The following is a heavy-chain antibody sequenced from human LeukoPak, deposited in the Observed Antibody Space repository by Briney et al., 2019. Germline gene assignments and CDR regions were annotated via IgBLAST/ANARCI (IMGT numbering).Heavy chain of an antibody. CDR2: ISSGSSYI. D-gene: IGHD3-16*01. Sequence: GGSLRLSCAASGFTFSSYGINWVRQAPGKGLEWVSSISSGSSYIYYADSLKGRFTISRDNAKNSLYLQMSSLRAEDTAVYYCARGGYGYNFDYWGQGTLVTVSS. CDR3: ARGGYGYNFDY. J-gene: IGHJ4*02. V-gene: IGHV3-21*01. CDR1: GFTFSSYG.